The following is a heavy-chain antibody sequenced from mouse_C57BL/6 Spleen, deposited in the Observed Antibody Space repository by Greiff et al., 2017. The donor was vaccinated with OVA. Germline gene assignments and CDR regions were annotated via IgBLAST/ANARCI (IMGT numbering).Heavy chain of an antibody. CDR1: GYSFTSYY. CDR3: ARSDDYYYAMDY. J-gene: IGHJ4*01. D-gene: IGHD2-4*01. V-gene: IGHV1-66*01. Sequence: QVQLQQSGPELVKPGASVKISCKASGYSFTSYYIHWVKQRPGQGLEWIGWIYPGSGNTKYNEKFKGNATLTADTSSSTAYMQLSSLTSEDSAVYYCARSDDYYYAMDYWGQGTSVTVSS. CDR2: IYPGSGNT.